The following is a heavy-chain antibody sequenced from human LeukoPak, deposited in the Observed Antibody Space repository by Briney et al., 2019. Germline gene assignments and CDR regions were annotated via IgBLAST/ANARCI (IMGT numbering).Heavy chain of an antibody. D-gene: IGHD5-24*01. J-gene: IGHJ4*02. Sequence: SETLSLTCTVSGGSISGYYYNWIRQPPGKGLEWIGYMHHSGSTNYNPSLKSRVTISADTPKNQFSLKVRPVTAADTAVYYCARGGPDVAMATTIDYWGQGTLVTVSS. V-gene: IGHV4-59*01. CDR1: GGSISGYY. CDR3: ARGGPDVAMATTIDY. CDR2: MHHSGST.